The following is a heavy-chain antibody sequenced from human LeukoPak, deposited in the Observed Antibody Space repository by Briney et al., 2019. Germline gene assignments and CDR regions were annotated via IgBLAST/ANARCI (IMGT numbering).Heavy chain of an antibody. CDR1: GLTFSSYA. Sequence: PGGSLRLSCAASGLTFSSYAMRWVRQAPGKGLEWVSGISGNGGGTYYADSVKGRFTISRDNSKNTLYLQMNSLRVGDTAVYYCAKSFGYRRSWFDNWGQGTLVTVSS. J-gene: IGHJ4*02. V-gene: IGHV3-23*01. CDR3: AKSFGYRRSWFDN. CDR2: ISGNGGGT. D-gene: IGHD6-13*01.